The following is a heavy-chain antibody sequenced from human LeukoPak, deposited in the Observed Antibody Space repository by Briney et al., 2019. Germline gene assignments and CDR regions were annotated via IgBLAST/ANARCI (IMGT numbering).Heavy chain of an antibody. CDR2: ISGYNGNT. CDR3: ARDDNYGSGQPDD. Sequence: ASVKVSCKASGYTFTTYNINWVRQAPGQGLEWMGWISGYNGNTNYAQKLQGRVTMTTDTSTSTAYMELRSLRSDDTAVYYCARDDNYGSGQPDDWGQGTLVTVSS. CDR1: GYTFTTYN. D-gene: IGHD3-10*01. V-gene: IGHV1-18*01. J-gene: IGHJ4*02.